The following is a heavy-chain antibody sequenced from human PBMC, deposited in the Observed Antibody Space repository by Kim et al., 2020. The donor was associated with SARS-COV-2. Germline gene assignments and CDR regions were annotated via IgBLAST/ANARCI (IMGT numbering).Heavy chain of an antibody. CDR2: ISGSGGST. CDR3: AKDRGVGGLFDY. J-gene: IGHJ4*02. D-gene: IGHD3-10*01. V-gene: IGHV3-23*01. CDR1: GFTFSSYA. Sequence: GGSLRLSCAASGFTFSSYAMSWVRQAPGKGLEWVSAISGSGGSTYYADSVKGRFTISRDNSKNTLYLQMNGLRAEDTAVYYCAKDRGVGGLFDYWGQGTLVTVSS.